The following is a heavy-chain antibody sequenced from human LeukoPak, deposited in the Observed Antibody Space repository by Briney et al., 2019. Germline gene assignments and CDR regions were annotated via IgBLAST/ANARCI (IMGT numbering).Heavy chain of an antibody. D-gene: IGHD1-26*01. V-gene: IGHV4-38-2*02. J-gene: IGHJ4*02. CDR3: ARELIVGVMDY. CDR2: IYHSGST. Sequence: SETLSLTCTVSGYSISSGYYWGWIRQPPGKGLEWIGSIYHSGSTYYNPSLKSRVTISVDASKNQFSLKLTSVTAADTAVYYCARELIVGVMDYWGQGTLVTVSS. CDR1: GYSISSGYY.